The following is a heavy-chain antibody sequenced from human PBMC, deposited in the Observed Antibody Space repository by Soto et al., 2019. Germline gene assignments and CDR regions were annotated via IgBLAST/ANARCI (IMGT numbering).Heavy chain of an antibody. D-gene: IGHD2-15*01. CDR1: GFTVSSKY. Sequence: EVQLVESGGGLVQPGGSLRLSCAASGFTVSSKYMTWVRQAPGKGLELVSLIQSGGTTYYADSVKGRFTISRDNSENTLHLQMDSLRVEDTAVYYCARDDVLCDGGLCYGIPLDVLGKGTTVTVSS. CDR3: ARDDVLCDGGLCYGIPLDV. CDR2: IQSGGTT. J-gene: IGHJ6*04. V-gene: IGHV3-66*01.